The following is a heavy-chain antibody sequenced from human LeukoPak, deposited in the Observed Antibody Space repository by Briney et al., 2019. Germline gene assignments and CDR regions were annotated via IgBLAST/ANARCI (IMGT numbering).Heavy chain of an antibody. Sequence: GGSLRLSCAASGFTFRSYWMHWGRHAPGKGGGWVSRINSDGSTTTYADSVKGRFTISRDNAKNTLYLQMNSLRAEDTAVYYCATSRTFDYWGQGTLVTVSS. CDR2: INSDGSTT. CDR1: GFTFRSYW. J-gene: IGHJ4*02. V-gene: IGHV3-74*01. D-gene: IGHD6-13*01. CDR3: ATSRTFDY.